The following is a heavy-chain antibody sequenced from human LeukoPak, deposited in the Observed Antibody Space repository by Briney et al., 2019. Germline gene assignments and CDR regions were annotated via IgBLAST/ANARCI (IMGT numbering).Heavy chain of an antibody. V-gene: IGHV4-61*08. CDR2: IYYSGST. CDR1: GGSINSGGSY. Sequence: PSETLSLTCTVSGGSINSGGSYWGWIRQPPGKGLKWIGYIYYSGSTKYNPSLKSRVTISVDTSKNQFSLRLSSVTAADTAVYYCARDWGVSARPGYMDVWGKGTTVTVSS. J-gene: IGHJ6*03. D-gene: IGHD6-6*01. CDR3: ARDWGVSARPGYMDV.